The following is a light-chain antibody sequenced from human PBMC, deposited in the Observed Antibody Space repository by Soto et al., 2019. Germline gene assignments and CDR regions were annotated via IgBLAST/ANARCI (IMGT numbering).Light chain of an antibody. CDR2: DAF. Sequence: EIVLTQSPATLSLSPGERAILSCRASQSVSRFLAWYQQKPGQAPTLLIYDAFNRATGIPARFSGSGSGTDFTLTISSLEPEDFAVYYCQQRSNWPLTFGGGTKVDIK. V-gene: IGKV3-11*01. J-gene: IGKJ4*01. CDR3: QQRSNWPLT. CDR1: QSVSRF.